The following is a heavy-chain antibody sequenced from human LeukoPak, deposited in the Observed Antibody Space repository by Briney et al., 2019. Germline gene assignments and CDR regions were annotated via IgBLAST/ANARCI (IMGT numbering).Heavy chain of an antibody. CDR2: IYQSGSA. CDR1: GVSISSYDYY. J-gene: IGHJ4*02. D-gene: IGHD3-22*01. Sequence: PSETLSLTCTVSGVSISSYDYYWSWIRQPPGEGLEWIAYIYQSGSAYYNPSLRSRVTISVDTSMNQFSLRLSSVTAADTAVYYCARDPGYDSSGYYDYWGQGTLVTVSS. CDR3: ARDPGYDSSGYYDY. V-gene: IGHV4-30-4*01.